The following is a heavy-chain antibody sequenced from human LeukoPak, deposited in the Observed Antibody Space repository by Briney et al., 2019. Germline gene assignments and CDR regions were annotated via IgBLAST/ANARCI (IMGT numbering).Heavy chain of an antibody. CDR1: GFTFSDSG. V-gene: IGHV3-73*01. CDR3: TRYGDSPFEY. CDR2: IRSKASSYAT. J-gene: IGHJ4*02. Sequence: GGSLRLSCAASGFTFSDSGMHWVRQASGKGLEWVGRIRSKASSYATAYAASVKGRFTISRDDSKNTAYLQMNSLKTEDTAVYYCTRYGDSPFEYWGQGPLVTVSS. D-gene: IGHD2-21*01.